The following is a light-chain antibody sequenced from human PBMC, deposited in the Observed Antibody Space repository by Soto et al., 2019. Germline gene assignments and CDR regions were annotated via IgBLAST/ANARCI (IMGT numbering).Light chain of an antibody. V-gene: IGKV1-39*01. CDR3: QQSHDDPG. CDR1: QNIGSF. CDR2: AAS. J-gene: IGKJ3*01. Sequence: DIQMTQSPSSLSASVGDRVTITCRASQNIGSFLNWYQQKPGKAPRLLIYAASSLQSGVPSRFSGSGSGTGFALTISSLQPEDFATYYCQQSHDDPGFXPGTKVDIK.